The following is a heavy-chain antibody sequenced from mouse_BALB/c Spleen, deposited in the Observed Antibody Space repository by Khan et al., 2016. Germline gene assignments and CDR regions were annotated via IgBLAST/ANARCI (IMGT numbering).Heavy chain of an antibody. Sequence: QVQLKESGPGLVAPSRSLSITCTVSGFSLTSYGVHWVRQPPGKGLEWLVVIWSDGSTTYNSALKSRLSISKDNSKSQVFLKMNSLQTDDTAMYSCAGDYDYGGGYAMDYWGQGTSVTVSS. V-gene: IGHV2-6*02. CDR2: IWSDGST. J-gene: IGHJ4*01. CDR3: AGDYDYGGGYAMDY. CDR1: GFSLTSYG. D-gene: IGHD2-4*01.